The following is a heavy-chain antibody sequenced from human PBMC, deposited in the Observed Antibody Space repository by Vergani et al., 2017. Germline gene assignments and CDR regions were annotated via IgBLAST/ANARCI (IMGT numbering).Heavy chain of an antibody. CDR3: ARASLIARVGYYYYMDV. Sequence: QLQLQESGSGLVKPSQTLSLTCAVSGDSITNGGFSWNWIRQPPGKCPEWIGYIFPSGNSDYKPSLKHRVSISLDKSKNQFSLWVNSVTAADTAVYFCARASLIARVGYYYYMDVWGKGKTVVVSS. D-gene: IGHD3-22*01. J-gene: IGHJ6*03. CDR1: GDSITNGGFS. V-gene: IGHV4-30-2*01. CDR2: IFPSGNS.